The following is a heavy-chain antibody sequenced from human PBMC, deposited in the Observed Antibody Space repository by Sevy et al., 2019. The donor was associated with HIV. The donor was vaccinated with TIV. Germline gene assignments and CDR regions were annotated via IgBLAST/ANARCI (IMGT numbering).Heavy chain of an antibody. Sequence: SETLSLTCAVYGGSFSGYYWSWIRQPPGKGLEWIGEINHSGSTNYNPSLKSRVTISVDTSKNQFSLKLSSVTAADTAMYYCASRYYDFWSGYSYWGQGTLVTVSS. CDR1: GGSFSGYY. CDR3: ASRYYDFWSGYSY. V-gene: IGHV4-34*01. D-gene: IGHD3-3*01. CDR2: INHSGST. J-gene: IGHJ4*02.